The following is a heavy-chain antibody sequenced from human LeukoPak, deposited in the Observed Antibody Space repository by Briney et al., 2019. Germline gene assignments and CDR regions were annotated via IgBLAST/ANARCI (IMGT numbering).Heavy chain of an antibody. J-gene: IGHJ4*02. D-gene: IGHD2-15*01. Sequence: GGSLRLSCAASGFTFSSYAMSWVRQAPGKGLEWVSAISGNGDITYYADSVRGRFTISRDNSKNTLYLQMNSLRAEDTAVYYCARVKRDCSGGSCYSYDYWGQGTLVTVSS. CDR3: ARVKRDCSGGSCYSYDY. V-gene: IGHV3-23*01. CDR2: ISGNGDIT. CDR1: GFTFSSYA.